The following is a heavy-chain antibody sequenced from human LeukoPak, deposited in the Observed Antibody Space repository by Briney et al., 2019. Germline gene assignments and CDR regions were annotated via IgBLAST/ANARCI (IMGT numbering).Heavy chain of an antibody. CDR1: GFTFTSSA. CDR3: AAEGVPSGAVAGTGAFDI. J-gene: IGHJ3*02. D-gene: IGHD6-19*01. CDR2: IVVGSGNT. Sequence: ASVKVSCKASGFTFTSSAVQWVRQARGQRLEWIGWIVVGSGNTNYAQKFQERVTITRDMSTSTAYMELSSLRSEDTAVYYCAAEGVPSGAVAGTGAFDIWGQGTMVTVSS. V-gene: IGHV1-58*01.